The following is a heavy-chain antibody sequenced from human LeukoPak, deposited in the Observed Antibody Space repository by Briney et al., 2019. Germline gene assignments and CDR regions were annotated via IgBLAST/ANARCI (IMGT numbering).Heavy chain of an antibody. CDR2: MDQSEST. D-gene: IGHD6-13*01. CDR1: GGSFSGYY. V-gene: IGHV4-34*01. CDR3: ARGSRGGYSSSWYIPIPPADY. Sequence: SETLSLTCAVCGGSFSGYYWRGIRQSAERGVEGIGEMDQSESTNYKPSLKSRVTISVDTSKNQFSLRLSSVTAADTAVSYCARGSRGGYSSSWYIPIPPADYWGQGTFVTVSS. J-gene: IGHJ4*02.